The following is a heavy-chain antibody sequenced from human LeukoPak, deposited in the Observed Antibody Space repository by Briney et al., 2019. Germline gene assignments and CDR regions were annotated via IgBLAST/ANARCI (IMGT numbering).Heavy chain of an antibody. D-gene: IGHD6-13*01. Sequence: GGSLRLSCAASGFTFSSYAMSWVRQAPGKGLEWVSSFGGSGGSTYYADSVKGRFTISRDNSKNTLYLQMNSLRAEDTAVYYCARDVGPSSRWYGYFQHWGQGTLVTVSS. CDR3: ARDVGPSSRWYGYFQH. CDR1: GFTFSSYA. CDR2: FGGSGGST. J-gene: IGHJ1*01. V-gene: IGHV3-23*01.